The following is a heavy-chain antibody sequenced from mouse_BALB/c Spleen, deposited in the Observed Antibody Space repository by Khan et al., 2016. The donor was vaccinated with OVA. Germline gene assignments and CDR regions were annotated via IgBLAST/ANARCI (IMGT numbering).Heavy chain of an antibody. CDR3: AILTWHY. J-gene: IGHJ2*01. Sequence: EVQLQESGPDLVKPSQSLSLTCTVTGYSITSGYSWHWIRKFPGNKLEWMGYIHYSGSTNYNPSLKSRISITRDTSKNQFFLQLNSVTTEDTATFYCAILTWHYWGQGTTLTVSS. V-gene: IGHV3-1*02. CDR1: GYSITSGYS. D-gene: IGHD2-12*01. CDR2: IHYSGST.